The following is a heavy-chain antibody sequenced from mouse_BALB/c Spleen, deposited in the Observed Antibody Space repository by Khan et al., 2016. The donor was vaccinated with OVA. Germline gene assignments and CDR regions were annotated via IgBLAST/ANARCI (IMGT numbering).Heavy chain of an antibody. J-gene: IGHJ3*01. Sequence: VQLQQSGTELVRPGTSVKLSCKASGYTFTSYWMNWIKQRPEQGLEWIGWLDPYDRETHYNQKFKDKALLTVAKSSNPAYMQLSSLTSDDSAVYYCARNPFAYWGQGTLVTVSA. CDR3: ARNPFAY. CDR1: GYTFTSYW. V-gene: IGHV1-59*01. CDR2: LDPYDRET.